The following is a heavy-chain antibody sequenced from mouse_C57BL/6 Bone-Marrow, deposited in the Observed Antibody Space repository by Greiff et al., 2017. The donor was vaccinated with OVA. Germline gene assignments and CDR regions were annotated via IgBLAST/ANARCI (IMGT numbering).Heavy chain of an antibody. CDR3: TFYDYDWFAD. CDR1: GFNIKDDY. V-gene: IGHV14-4*01. D-gene: IGHD2-4*01. CDR2: IDPENGDT. Sequence: EVQLQQSGAELVRPGASVKLSCTASGFNIKDDYMHWVKQRPEQGLEWIGWIDPENGDTEYASKFQGKATITADTSSNTAYLQLSSLTSEDTAVYYCTFYDYDWFADWGPGTLVTVSA. J-gene: IGHJ3*01.